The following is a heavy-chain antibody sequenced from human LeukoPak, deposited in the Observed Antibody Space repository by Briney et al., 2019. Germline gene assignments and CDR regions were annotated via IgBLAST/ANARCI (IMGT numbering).Heavy chain of an antibody. CDR3: ARGGHGIGDYYYYMDV. CDR1: GFTFSSYA. D-gene: IGHD3-3*01. V-gene: IGHV3-30*04. J-gene: IGHJ6*03. Sequence: GGSLRLSCAASGFTFSSYAMHWVRQAPGKVLEWVAVISYDGRNKYYADSVKGRFTISRDNSKNTLYLQMNSLRAEDTAVYYCARGGHGIGDYYYYMDVWGKGTTVTVSS. CDR2: ISYDGRNK.